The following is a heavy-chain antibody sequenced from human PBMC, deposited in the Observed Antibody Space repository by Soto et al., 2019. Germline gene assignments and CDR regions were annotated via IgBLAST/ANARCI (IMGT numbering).Heavy chain of an antibody. V-gene: IGHV1-2*02. CDR3: ARGVWSGSYVGADA. Sequence: SVKVSCKAAGCNLSGYYIPWVRQAPLRGLEWMGWMNPYSASTTYEPKFQGALTMNRETSINTGYTELSSLRSADTPVYYWARGVWSGSYVGADA. CDR2: MNPYSAST. CDR1: GCNLSGYY. J-gene: IGHJ3*01. D-gene: IGHD3-3*01.